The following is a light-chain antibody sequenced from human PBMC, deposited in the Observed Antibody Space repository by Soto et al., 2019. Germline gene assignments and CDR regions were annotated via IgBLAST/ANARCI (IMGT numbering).Light chain of an antibody. CDR2: KAS. Sequence: DIQMTQSPSTLSASVGDRVTITCRASQSISTWLAWYQQKPGKAPKVLIYKASSLESGVPSRFNGSGSGTEFTLTISSLQPDDFASYYCHQYNSYSITFGQGTRLEIK. CDR1: QSISTW. J-gene: IGKJ5*01. CDR3: HQYNSYSIT. V-gene: IGKV1-5*03.